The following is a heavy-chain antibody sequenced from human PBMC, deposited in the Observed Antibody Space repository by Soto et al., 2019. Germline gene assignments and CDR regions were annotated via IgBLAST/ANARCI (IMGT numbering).Heavy chain of an antibody. Sequence: QVQLQESGPGLVKPSGTLSLTCAVSGGSISSSNWWSWVRQPRGKGLEWIGEIYHSGSTNYNPSLHSRVTISVDKAKNQFSLKLSSVTAADAAVYYCARVNYYDSSGYYPYTFDYWGQGTLVTVSS. J-gene: IGHJ4*02. D-gene: IGHD3-22*01. V-gene: IGHV4-4*02. CDR3: ARVNYYDSSGYYPYTFDY. CDR1: GGSISSSNW. CDR2: IYHSGST.